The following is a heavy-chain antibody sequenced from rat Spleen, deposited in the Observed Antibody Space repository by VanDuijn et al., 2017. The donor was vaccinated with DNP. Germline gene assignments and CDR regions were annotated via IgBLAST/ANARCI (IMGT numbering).Heavy chain of an antibody. V-gene: IGHV5-31*01. Sequence: EVQLVESGGDLVQPGRSLKLSCVASGFTFNNYWMTWIRQVPGKGLEWVASITSSGGSTYYPHSVKGRFTISRDNAKNTLYLQMNSLRSEDTATYYCARGGRYWAMDAWGQGTSVTVSS. CDR3: ARGGRYWAMDA. J-gene: IGHJ4*01. CDR2: ITSSGGST. D-gene: IGHD1-5*01. CDR1: GFTFNNYW.